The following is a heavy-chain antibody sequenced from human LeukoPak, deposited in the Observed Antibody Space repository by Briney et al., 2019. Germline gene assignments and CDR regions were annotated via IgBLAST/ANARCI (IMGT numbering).Heavy chain of an antibody. D-gene: IGHD3-22*01. CDR2: ISAYNGNT. CDR1: GYTFTSYG. J-gene: IGHJ6*03. V-gene: IGHV1-18*01. CDR3: ARRGYYYDSSGYYPRGNYYYYMDV. Sequence: VKVSCKASGYTFTSYGISWVRQAPGQGLEWMGWISAYNGNTNYAQKLQGRVTMTTDTSTSTAYMELRSLRSDDTAVYYCARRGYYYDSSGYYPRGNYYYYMDVWGKGTTVTISS.